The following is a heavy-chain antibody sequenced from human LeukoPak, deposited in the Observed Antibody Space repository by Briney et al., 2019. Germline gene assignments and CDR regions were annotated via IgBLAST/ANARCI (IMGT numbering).Heavy chain of an antibody. CDR3: ARVTSDITGAFDI. CDR1: GYTFTSYY. Sequence: GASVKVSCKASGYTFTSYYMHWVRQAPGQGLEWMGIINPSGGSTSYAQRFQGRVTMTRDTSTSTVYMELSSLRSEDTAVYYCARVTSDITGAFDIWGQGTMVTVSS. D-gene: IGHD1-14*01. J-gene: IGHJ3*02. V-gene: IGHV1-46*01. CDR2: INPSGGST.